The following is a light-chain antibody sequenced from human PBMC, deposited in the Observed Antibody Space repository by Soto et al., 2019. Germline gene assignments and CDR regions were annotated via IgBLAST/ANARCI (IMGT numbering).Light chain of an antibody. CDR1: QTISSW. CDR2: KAS. CDR3: QHYNSYSEA. Sequence: DIQMTQSPSTLAASVGDTVTMTCRASQTISSWLAWYQQKPGKAPKLLIYKASTLKSGVPSRFSGSGSGTEFTLTISSLQPDDFATYYCQHYNSYSEAFGQGTKVELK. V-gene: IGKV1-5*03. J-gene: IGKJ1*01.